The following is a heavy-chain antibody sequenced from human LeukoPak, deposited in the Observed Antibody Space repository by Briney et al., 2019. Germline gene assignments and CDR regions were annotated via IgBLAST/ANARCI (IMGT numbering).Heavy chain of an antibody. V-gene: IGHV4-39*07. D-gene: IGHD2-15*01. CDR2: IYYSGST. Sequence: SETLSLTCTVSGGSISSSSYYWGWIRQPPGKGLEWIGSIYYSGSTYYNPSLKSRVTISVDTSKNQFSLKLSSVTAADTAVYYCARALGSYMDVWGKGTTVTISS. CDR3: ARALGSYMDV. CDR1: GGSISSSSYY. J-gene: IGHJ6*03.